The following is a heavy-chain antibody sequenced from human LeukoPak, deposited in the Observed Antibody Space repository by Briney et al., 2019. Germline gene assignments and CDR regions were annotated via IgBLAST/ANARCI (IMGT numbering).Heavy chain of an antibody. Sequence: NASETLSLTCTVSGGSISSYYWSWIRQPPGKGLEWIGYIYYSGSTNYNPSLKSRVTISVDTSKNQFSLKLSSVTAADTAVYYCARFRWAATWGAFDIWGQGTMVTVSS. V-gene: IGHV4-59*01. J-gene: IGHJ3*02. CDR3: ARFRWAATWGAFDI. D-gene: IGHD2-15*01. CDR2: IYYSGST. CDR1: GGSISSYY.